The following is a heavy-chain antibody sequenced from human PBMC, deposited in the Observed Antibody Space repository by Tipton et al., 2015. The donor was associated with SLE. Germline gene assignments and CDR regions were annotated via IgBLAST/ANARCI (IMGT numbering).Heavy chain of an antibody. Sequence: GLVKPSETLSLTCTVSGGSVSSASYYWSWIRQSPGKGLEWIGYIFHSGDTNYNPSIKSRVTISSDTSTNQVSLKLISVTAADSDVYYCARGGGRDGANVVGYWDVGTRFTDSS. D-gene: IGHD5-24*01. J-gene: IGHJ4*02. CDR1: GGSVSSASYY. CDR3: ARGGGRDGANVVGY. V-gene: IGHV4-61*01. CDR2: IFHSGDT.